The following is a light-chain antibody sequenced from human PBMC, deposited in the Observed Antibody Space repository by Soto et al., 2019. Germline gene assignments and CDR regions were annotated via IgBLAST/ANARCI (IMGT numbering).Light chain of an antibody. V-gene: IGLV2-14*03. Sequence: QSVLTQPASVSGSPGQSITISCTGTSSDVGGYNYVSWYQHHPGKAPKVMIYDVSNRPSGVANRFSGSKSGNTASLTISGLQAEDEADYYCSSYTSSSPYVFGTGTKLTVL. CDR3: SSYTSSSPYV. J-gene: IGLJ1*01. CDR2: DVS. CDR1: SSDVGGYNY.